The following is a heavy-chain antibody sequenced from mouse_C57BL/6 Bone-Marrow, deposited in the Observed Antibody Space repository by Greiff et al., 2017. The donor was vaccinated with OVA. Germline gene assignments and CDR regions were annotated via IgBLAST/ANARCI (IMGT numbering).Heavy chain of an antibody. CDR3: ASYYYGSSPYAMDY. CDR1: GFSLTSYG. CDR2: IWSGGST. D-gene: IGHD1-1*01. Sequence: VQRVESGPGLVQPSQSLSITCTVSGFSLTSYGVHWVRQSPGKGLEWLGVIWSGGSTDYNAAFISRLSISKDNSKSQVFFKMNSLQADDTAIYYCASYYYGSSPYAMDYWGQGTSVTVSS. J-gene: IGHJ4*01. V-gene: IGHV2-2*01.